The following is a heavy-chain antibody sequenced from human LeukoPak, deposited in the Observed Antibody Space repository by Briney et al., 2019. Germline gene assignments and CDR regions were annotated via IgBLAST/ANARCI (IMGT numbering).Heavy chain of an antibody. CDR2: ISHTSSTI. J-gene: IGHJ4*02. Sequence: GGSLRLSCAASGFTFSPYSMNWVRQAPGKGLEWVSYISHTSSTIYYADSVKGRFTISRDNAKNSLYLQMNSLRAEDTAVYYCAREGGYCSGGSCSDFDYWGQGTLVTVSS. D-gene: IGHD2-15*01. CDR3: AREGGYCSGGSCSDFDY. CDR1: GFTFSPYS. V-gene: IGHV3-48*04.